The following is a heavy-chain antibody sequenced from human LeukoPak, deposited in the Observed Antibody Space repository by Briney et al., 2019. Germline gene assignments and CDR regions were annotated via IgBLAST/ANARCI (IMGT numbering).Heavy chain of an antibody. Sequence: GASVKVSCKASGGTFSSYAISWVRQAPGQGLEWMGWINPNSGGTNYAQKFQGRVTMTRDTSISTAYMELSRLRSDDTAVYYCARDRGVHWFDPWGQGTLVTVSS. CDR1: GGTFSSYA. CDR2: INPNSGGT. V-gene: IGHV1-2*02. J-gene: IGHJ5*02. D-gene: IGHD3-10*01. CDR3: ARDRGVHWFDP.